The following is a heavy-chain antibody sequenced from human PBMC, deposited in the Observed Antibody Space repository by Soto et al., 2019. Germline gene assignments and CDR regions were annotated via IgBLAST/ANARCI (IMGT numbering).Heavy chain of an antibody. Sequence: ASVKVSCKASGYTFTSYAMHWVRQAPGQRLEWMGWINAGNGNTKYSQKFQGRVTITRDTSASTAYMELSSLRSGDTAVYYCARDVCTNGVCRFDYWGQGTLVTVSS. J-gene: IGHJ4*02. CDR3: ARDVCTNGVCRFDY. CDR1: GYTFTSYA. D-gene: IGHD2-8*01. V-gene: IGHV1-3*01. CDR2: INAGNGNT.